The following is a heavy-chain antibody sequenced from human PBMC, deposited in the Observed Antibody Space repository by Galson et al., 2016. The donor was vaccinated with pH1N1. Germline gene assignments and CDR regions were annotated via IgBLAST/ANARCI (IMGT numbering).Heavy chain of an antibody. D-gene: IGHD2-21*02. J-gene: IGHJ3*02. V-gene: IGHV3-30*03. CDR2: APFDGREE. CDR3: VSENSYETANENNYGTAFDI. CDR1: GFTFNNYW. Sequence: SLRLSCAASGFTFNNYWMTWVRQAPGKALDWVAFAPFDGREEIYADSVKGRFTISRDDSTNTLYLQMSSLRAEDTAVYYCVSENSYETANENNYGTAFDIWGQGTMVIVSS.